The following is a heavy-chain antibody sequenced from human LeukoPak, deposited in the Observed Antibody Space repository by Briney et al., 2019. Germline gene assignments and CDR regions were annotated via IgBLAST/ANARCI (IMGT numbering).Heavy chain of an antibody. V-gene: IGHV4-30-2*01. CDR3: ARDSPYWYFDL. CDR1: GGSISSGGYS. Sequence: SETLSLTCAVSGGSISSGGYSWSWIRQPPGKGLEWIGYIYHSGSTYYNPSLKSRVTISVDRSTHQFSLKLRSVTAADTAVYYCARDSPYWYFDLWGRGTLVTVSS. CDR2: IYHSGST. J-gene: IGHJ2*01.